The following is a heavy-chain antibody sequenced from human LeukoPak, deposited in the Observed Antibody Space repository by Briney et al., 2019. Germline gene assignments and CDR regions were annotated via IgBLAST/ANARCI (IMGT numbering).Heavy chain of an antibody. Sequence: KSSETLSLTCAVYGGSFSGYYWSWIRQPPGKGLEWIGEINHSGSTNYNPSLKSRVTISVDTSKNQFSLKLSSVTAADTAVYYCARVRSITIFGVVRYYFDYWGQGTLVTVSS. CDR1: GGSFSGYY. J-gene: IGHJ4*02. CDR2: INHSGST. V-gene: IGHV4-34*01. D-gene: IGHD3-3*01. CDR3: ARVRSITIFGVVRYYFDY.